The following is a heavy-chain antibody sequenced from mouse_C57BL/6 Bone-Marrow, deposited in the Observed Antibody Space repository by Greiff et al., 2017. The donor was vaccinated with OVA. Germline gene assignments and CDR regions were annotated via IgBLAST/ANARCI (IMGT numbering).Heavy chain of an antibody. V-gene: IGHV3-6*01. CDR1: GYSITSGYY. CDR3: AREISRFFNS. CDR2: ISYDGSN. Sequence: EVKLMESGPGLVKPSQSLSLTCSVTGYSITSGYYWNWIRQFPGNKLEWMGYISYDGSNNYNPSLKNRISITRDTSKNQFFLKLNSVNTEDTATYYCAREISRFFNSGGQGPPLPVSS. J-gene: IGHJ2*01.